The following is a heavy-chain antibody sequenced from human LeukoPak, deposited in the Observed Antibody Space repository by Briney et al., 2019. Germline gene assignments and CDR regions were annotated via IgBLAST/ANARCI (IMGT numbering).Heavy chain of an antibody. CDR1: GGTFSSYA. J-gene: IGHJ6*02. CDR3: ARDGGMYSSSYMDV. Sequence: SVKVSCKASGGTFSSYAISWVRQAPGQGLEWMGGIIPIFGTANYAQKFQGRVTITADESTSTAYMELSSLRSEDTAVYYCARDGGMYSSSYMDVWGQGTTVTVSS. D-gene: IGHD6-13*01. V-gene: IGHV1-69*13. CDR2: IIPIFGTA.